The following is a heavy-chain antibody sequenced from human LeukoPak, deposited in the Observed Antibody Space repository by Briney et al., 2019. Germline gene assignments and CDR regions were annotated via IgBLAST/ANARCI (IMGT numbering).Heavy chain of an antibody. CDR3: NRWVKDSRLLDWPPGY. Sequence: PGGSLRLSCATSGFTFGDYAMTWVRQAPGKGLEFVGLIRSKAYGGTTESAASVKGRFTISRDDSRGIAYLQMNSLKMEDTDDGYCNRWVKDSRLLDWPPGYWGQGTLVTVSS. D-gene: IGHD3/OR15-3a*01. V-gene: IGHV3-49*04. CDR1: GFTFGDYA. J-gene: IGHJ4*02. CDR2: IRSKAYGGTT.